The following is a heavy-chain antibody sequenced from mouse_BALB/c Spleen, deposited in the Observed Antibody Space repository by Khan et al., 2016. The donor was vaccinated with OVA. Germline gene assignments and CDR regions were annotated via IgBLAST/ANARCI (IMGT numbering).Heavy chain of an antibody. Sequence: EVELVESGGDLVKPGGSLKLSCAASGFTFSSYGMSWVRQTPDKRLEWVATISSGGDYTYYPDSVKGRFTISRDNAKNTLYLQMSSLKSEDTAMYYCASHLTGSCAYWGQGTLATVSA. D-gene: IGHD4-1*01. CDR2: ISSGGDYT. V-gene: IGHV5-6*01. CDR3: ASHLTGSCAY. J-gene: IGHJ3*01. CDR1: GFTFSSYG.